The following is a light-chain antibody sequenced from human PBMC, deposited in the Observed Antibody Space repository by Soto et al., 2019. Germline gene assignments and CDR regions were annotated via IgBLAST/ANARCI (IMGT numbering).Light chain of an antibody. CDR2: EVH. J-gene: IGLJ2*01. CDR1: SSDIGDHDY. V-gene: IGLV2-14*01. CDR3: SSYTSSSTPLHVL. Sequence: QSALTQPASVSGSPGQSITISCTGTSSDIGDHDYVSWYQQYPGKAPKLIIFEVHNRPSGVSNRFSGSKSGSTASLTISGLQTEDEADYYCSSYTSSSTPLHVLFGGGTKLTVL.